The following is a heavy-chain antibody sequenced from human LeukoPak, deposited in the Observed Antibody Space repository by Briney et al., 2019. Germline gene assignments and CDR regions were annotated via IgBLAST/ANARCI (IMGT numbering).Heavy chain of an antibody. Sequence: GGSLRLSCAASGFTFSSYSMNWVRQSPGKGLEWVSYISSSSSTIYYADSVKGRFTISRDNSKNTLYLQMNSLRAEDTAVYYCAKDPGEQWLANDYWGQGTLVTVSS. CDR3: AKDPGEQWLANDY. CDR2: ISSSSSTI. D-gene: IGHD6-19*01. J-gene: IGHJ4*02. V-gene: IGHV3-48*01. CDR1: GFTFSSYS.